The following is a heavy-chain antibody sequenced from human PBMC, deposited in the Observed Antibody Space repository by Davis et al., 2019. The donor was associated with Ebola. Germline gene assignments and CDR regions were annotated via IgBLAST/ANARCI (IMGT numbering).Heavy chain of an antibody. CDR1: GFTFSSYA. V-gene: IGHV3-30-3*01. CDR3: AKASGGIGGSVDY. D-gene: IGHD1-26*01. Sequence: PGGSLRLSCAASGFTFSSYAMHWVRQAPGKGLEWVAVTSYDGSNKYYTDSVKGRFTISRDNSKNTLYLQVNSLRAEDTAVYYCAKASGGIGGSVDYWGQGALVTVSS. CDR2: TSYDGSNK. J-gene: IGHJ4*02.